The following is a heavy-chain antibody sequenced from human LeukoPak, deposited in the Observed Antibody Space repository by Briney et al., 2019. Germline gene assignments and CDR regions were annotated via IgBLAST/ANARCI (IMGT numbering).Heavy chain of an antibody. CDR1: GSSISSSSYY. CDR3: ASWGDDP. D-gene: IGHD3-16*01. CDR2: IYYSGST. J-gene: IGHJ5*02. Sequence: PSETLSLTCTVSGSSISSSSYYWGWIRQPPGKGLEWIGSIYYSGSTYYNPSLKSRVTISVDTSKNQFSLKLSSVTAADTAVYYCASWGDDPWGQGTLVTVSS. V-gene: IGHV4-39*01.